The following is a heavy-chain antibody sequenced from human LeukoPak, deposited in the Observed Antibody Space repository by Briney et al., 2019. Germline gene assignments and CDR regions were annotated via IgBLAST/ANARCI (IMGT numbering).Heavy chain of an antibody. Sequence: ASVKVSCKASGYTFTGYYMHWVRQAPGQELVWMGWINPNSGGTNYAQKFQGRVTMTRDTSISTAYMELSRLRSDDTAVYYCARVVGSSWDRPYFDYWGQGTLVTVSS. J-gene: IGHJ4*02. CDR2: INPNSGGT. CDR1: GYTFTGYY. V-gene: IGHV1-2*02. CDR3: ARVVGSSWDRPYFDY. D-gene: IGHD6-13*01.